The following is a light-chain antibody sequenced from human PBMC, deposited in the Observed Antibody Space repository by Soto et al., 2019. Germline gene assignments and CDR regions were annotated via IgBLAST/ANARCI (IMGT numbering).Light chain of an antibody. Sequence: EIVLTQSPDTLSLSPGERATLSCRASQSVGRFLAWYQQKPGQSPRLLIYDASNRATGIPARFSGSGSGTDFTLTISSLEPEDFAVYYCQQRRDWPPITFGGGTKVEIK. CDR1: QSVGRF. CDR2: DAS. J-gene: IGKJ4*01. V-gene: IGKV3-11*01. CDR3: QQRRDWPPIT.